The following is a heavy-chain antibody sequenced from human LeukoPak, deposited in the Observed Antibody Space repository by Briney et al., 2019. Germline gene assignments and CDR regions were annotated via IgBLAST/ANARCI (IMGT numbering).Heavy chain of an antibody. CDR3: AGGGAYDYFDY. J-gene: IGHJ4*02. CDR2: INHSGST. V-gene: IGHV4-34*01. Sequence: PSETLSLTCAVYGGSFSGYYWSWIRQPPGKGLEWIGEINHSGSTNYNPSLKSRVTISVDTSKNQFSLKLSSVTAADTAVYYCAGGGAYDYFDYWGQGTLVTVSS. CDR1: GGSFSGYY. D-gene: IGHD3-16*01.